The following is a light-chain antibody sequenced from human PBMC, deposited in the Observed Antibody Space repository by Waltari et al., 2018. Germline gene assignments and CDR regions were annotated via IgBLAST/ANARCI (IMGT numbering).Light chain of an antibody. CDR3: QMWDTSSVV. V-gene: IGLV3-9*01. CDR2: RDT. CDR1: NIRAKS. Sequence: SYEVTQPLSVSVALGQTATITCGGDNIRAKSGHWYQQKPGQAPVLVIFRDTNRPSGIPDRFSGSNSDNAATLTVSRAQAGDEGVYYCQMWDTSSVVFGGGTKLTVL. J-gene: IGLJ3*02.